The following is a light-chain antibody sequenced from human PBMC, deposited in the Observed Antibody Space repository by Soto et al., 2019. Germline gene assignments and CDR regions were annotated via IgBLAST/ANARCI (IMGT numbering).Light chain of an antibody. CDR1: QSVSSY. J-gene: IGKJ4*02. CDR3: HQRRNWPPVT. CDR2: DAS. V-gene: IGKV3-11*01. Sequence: EIVLTQSPATLSLSPGERATLSCRASQSVSSYLAWYQQKPGQAPRLLIYDASNRATGIPARFSGSGSGTELTLTISSLEPEDFAIYYRHQRRNWPPVTFGGGTKVEIK.